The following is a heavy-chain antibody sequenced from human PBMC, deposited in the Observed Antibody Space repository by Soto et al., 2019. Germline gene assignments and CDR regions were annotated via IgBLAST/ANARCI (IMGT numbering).Heavy chain of an antibody. CDR3: ARSPRSSPYFDY. CDR2: IYPGDHET. J-gene: IGHJ4*02. CDR1: GYTFSNFW. Sequence: GESLKISCQCSGYTFSNFWIGWVRQLPGKGLEWMGIIYPGDHETRYSPSFHGKVTISADKSINTAYLQWNSLEASDTAFYFCARSPRSSPYFDYWGQGALVT. V-gene: IGHV5-51*01. D-gene: IGHD6-13*01.